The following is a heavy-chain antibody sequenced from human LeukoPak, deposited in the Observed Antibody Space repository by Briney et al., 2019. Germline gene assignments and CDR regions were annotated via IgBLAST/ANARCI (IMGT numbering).Heavy chain of an antibody. CDR2: MNPNSGKT. CDR1: GYTFTSYD. V-gene: IGHV1-8*01. J-gene: IGHJ5*02. D-gene: IGHD6-6*01. CDR3: ARGRGSSSSLWFDP. Sequence: ASVKVSCKASGYTFTSYDINWVRQATGQGLEWMGWMNPNSGKTGYAQKFQGRVTMTRNTSISTAYMELSSLRSEDTAVYYCARGRGSSSSLWFDPWGQGTLVTVSS.